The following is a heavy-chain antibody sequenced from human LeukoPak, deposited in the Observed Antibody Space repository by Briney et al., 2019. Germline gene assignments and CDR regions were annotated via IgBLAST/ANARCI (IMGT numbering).Heavy chain of an antibody. D-gene: IGHD3-22*01. Sequence: ASVKVSCKASGYTFTSYYMHWVRQAPGQGLEWMGIINPSGGSTSYAQKFQGRVTMTRDTSTSTVYMELSSLRSEDTAVYYCARAPPSQYYYDSSGYRPINDAFDIWGQGTMVTVSS. J-gene: IGHJ3*02. CDR3: ARAPPSQYYYDSSGYRPINDAFDI. V-gene: IGHV1-46*01. CDR1: GYTFTSYY. CDR2: INPSGGST.